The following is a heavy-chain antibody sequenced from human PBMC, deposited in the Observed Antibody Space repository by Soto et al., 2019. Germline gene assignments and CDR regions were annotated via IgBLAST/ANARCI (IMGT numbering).Heavy chain of an antibody. CDR3: ARVDGDSSYYFDY. J-gene: IGHJ4*02. CDR2: IYYSGST. V-gene: IGHV4-31*03. Sequence: PSETLSLTCTVSGGSISSGGYYWSWIRQHPGKGLEWIGYIYYSGSTYYNPSLKSRVTISVDTSKNQFSLKLSSVTAADTAVYYCARVDGDSSYYFDYWGQGTLVTVSS. CDR1: GGSISSGGYY. D-gene: IGHD4-17*01.